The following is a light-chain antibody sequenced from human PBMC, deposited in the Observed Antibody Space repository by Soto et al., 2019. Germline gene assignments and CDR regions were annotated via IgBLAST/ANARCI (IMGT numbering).Light chain of an antibody. CDR2: DAS. V-gene: IGKV1-5*01. J-gene: IGKJ3*01. CDR3: QQYGDSPLT. Sequence: DIQMTQAPSTVSASVGDRVTISCRASQTISSFLAWYQHKPGKAPKLLIYDASTLQSGVPSRFKGSGFGTEFTLTISRLEPEDFGVYYCQQYGDSPLTSGPGTKVDIK. CDR1: QTISSF.